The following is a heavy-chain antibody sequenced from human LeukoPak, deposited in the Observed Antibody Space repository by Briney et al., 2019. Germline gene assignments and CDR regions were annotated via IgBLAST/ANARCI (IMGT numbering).Heavy chain of an antibody. V-gene: IGHV3-21*01. J-gene: IGHJ4*02. CDR1: GFTFSHYS. Sequence: PGGSLRLSCAASGFTFSHYSMNWVRQAPGKGLEWVSSISSSSSYINYADSVKGRFTISRDNAKNSLYLQMNSLRAEDTAVYYCASDPTVASSYWGQGTPVTVSS. CDR3: ASDPTVASSY. CDR2: ISSSSSYI. D-gene: IGHD4-23*01.